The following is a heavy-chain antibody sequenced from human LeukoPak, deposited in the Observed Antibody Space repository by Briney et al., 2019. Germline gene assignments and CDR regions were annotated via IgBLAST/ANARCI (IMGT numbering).Heavy chain of an antibody. V-gene: IGHV1-18*01. Sequence: GASGKVSCKASAYTFTSYGISWVRQAPGQGLEWMGCISAYNGNTKYAQKVLGRVTMTTDTSTSTAYMELRSLRSDDTAVYYCARGGLVVVVAATPSTTPGLLHWLDPWGQGTLVSVSS. CDR1: AYTFTSYG. CDR2: ISAYNGNT. D-gene: IGHD2-15*01. CDR3: ARGGLVVVVAATPSTTPGLLHWLDP. J-gene: IGHJ5*02.